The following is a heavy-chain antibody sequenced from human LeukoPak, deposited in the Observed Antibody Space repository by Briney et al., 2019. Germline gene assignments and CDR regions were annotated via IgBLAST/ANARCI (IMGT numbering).Heavy chain of an antibody. CDR1: GGSINSDDW. J-gene: IGHJ4*02. D-gene: IGHD6-19*01. CDR2: IHHIGTT. Sequence: PSETLSLTCAVSGGSINSDDWWSWVRQSPGKGLEWIGEIHHIGTTNYNPSLKSRVTISIDKSKNQFSLKLSFVTAADTAMYYCARSKMGYTTGWAYWGQGTLVTVSS. CDR3: ARSKMGYTTGWAY. V-gene: IGHV4-4*02.